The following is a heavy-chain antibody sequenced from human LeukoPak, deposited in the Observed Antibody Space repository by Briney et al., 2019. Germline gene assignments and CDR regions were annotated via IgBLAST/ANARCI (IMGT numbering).Heavy chain of an antibody. Sequence: SGPTLVNPTQTLTLTCTFSGFSLTTSGAGVGWIRQPPGKALEWLALIRWDNDKRYRPSLKSRLTVTKDTSKNQVVLTMTNMDPVDTATYYYAHHRDYYESSGYYYDYWGQGALVTVSS. J-gene: IGHJ4*02. D-gene: IGHD3-22*01. V-gene: IGHV2-5*02. CDR2: IRWDNDK. CDR3: AHHRDYYESSGYYYDY. CDR1: GFSLTTSGAG.